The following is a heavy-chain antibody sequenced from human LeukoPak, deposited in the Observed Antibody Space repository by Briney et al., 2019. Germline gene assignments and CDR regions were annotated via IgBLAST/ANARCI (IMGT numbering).Heavy chain of an antibody. J-gene: IGHJ4*02. CDR3: ARGSYPGWYNGEFDY. V-gene: IGHV4-4*07. CDR1: GGSISSYY. CDR2: IYTSGST. D-gene: IGHD6-19*01. Sequence: SSETLSLTCTGSGGSISSYYWSWIRQPAGKGLEWIGRIYTSGSTNYNPSLKSRVTISVDTSKNQFSLKLTSVTAADTAVYYCARGSYPGWYNGEFDYWGQGTLVPVSS.